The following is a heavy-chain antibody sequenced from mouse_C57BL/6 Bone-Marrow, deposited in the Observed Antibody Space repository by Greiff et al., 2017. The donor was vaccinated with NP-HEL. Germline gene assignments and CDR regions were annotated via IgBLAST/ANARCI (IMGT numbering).Heavy chain of an antibody. Sequence: VQLQQSGAELVKPGASVKLSCTASGFNITDYYMHWVKQRTEQGLEWIGRIDPEDGETKYAPKFPGKATITADTSSNTAYLQLSSLTSEDTAVYYCARITGLERGFDDWGQGTTLTGSS. J-gene: IGHJ2*01. CDR2: IDPEDGET. CDR3: ARITGLERGFDD. CDR1: GFNITDYY. V-gene: IGHV14-2*01. D-gene: IGHD1-1*01.